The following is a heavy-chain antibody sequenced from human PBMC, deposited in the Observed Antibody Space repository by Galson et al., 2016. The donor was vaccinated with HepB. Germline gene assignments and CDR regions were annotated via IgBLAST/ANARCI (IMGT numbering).Heavy chain of an antibody. D-gene: IGHD3-22*01. Sequence: ETLSLTCTVSDDSISSTSHYWGWIRQPPGKGREWFGRIYYSGTTYYNPSLKNRVTLSVDTSKNQFSLKLGSVTAADTAVYYCATVVGSYYEWGGYYYIGFGWFDPW. CDR1: DDSISSTSHY. V-gene: IGHV4-39*01. CDR2: IYYSGTT. J-gene: IGHJ5*02. CDR3: ATVVGSYYEWGGYYYIGFGWFDP.